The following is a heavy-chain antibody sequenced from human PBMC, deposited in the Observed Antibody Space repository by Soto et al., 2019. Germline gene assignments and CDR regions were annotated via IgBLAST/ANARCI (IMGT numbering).Heavy chain of an antibody. Sequence: PSETLSLTCTVSGGSISSSSYYWGWIRQPPGKGLEWIGSIYYSGSTYYNPSLKSRVTISVDTSKNQFSLKLSSVTAADTAVYYCARRRGTSCYDYWGQGTLVTVSS. CDR1: GGSISSSSYY. J-gene: IGHJ4*02. V-gene: IGHV4-39*01. CDR2: IYYSGST. CDR3: ARRRGTSCYDY. D-gene: IGHD2-2*01.